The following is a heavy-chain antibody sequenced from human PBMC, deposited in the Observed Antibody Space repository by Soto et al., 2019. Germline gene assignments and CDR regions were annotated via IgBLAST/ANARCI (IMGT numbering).Heavy chain of an antibody. CDR1: GFTFSSYG. J-gene: IGHJ4*02. CDR2: ISFDGANK. D-gene: IGHD3-22*01. CDR3: ARVDFDSSGYYLDY. Sequence: QVQLVESGGGVVQPGKSLRLSCAASGFTFSSYGIHWVRQAPGKGLEWVAVISFDGANKYYADSVEDRFTISRDNSKNTLYLQINSLRGEDTAVYYCARVDFDSSGYYLDYWGQGTLVTVSS. V-gene: IGHV3-30-3*01.